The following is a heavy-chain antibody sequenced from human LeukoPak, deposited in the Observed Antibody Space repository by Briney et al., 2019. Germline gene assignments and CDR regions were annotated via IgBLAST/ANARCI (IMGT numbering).Heavy chain of an antibody. Sequence: GGSLRLSCAASGFTVSFNYMSWVRQAPGKGLEWISVIYSGGSTYYADSVKGRFTISRDDSKNTLYLQMNSLRAEDTAIYYCARAQWGTYSYYYMDVWGKGTTDTVSS. CDR2: IYSGGST. V-gene: IGHV3-53*01. CDR1: GFTVSFNY. CDR3: ARAQWGTYSYYYMDV. J-gene: IGHJ6*03. D-gene: IGHD1-26*01.